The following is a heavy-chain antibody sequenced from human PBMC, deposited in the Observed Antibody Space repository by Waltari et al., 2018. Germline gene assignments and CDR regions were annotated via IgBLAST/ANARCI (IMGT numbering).Heavy chain of an antibody. CDR1: GDSMRASYG. CDR3: ARDRGRGLYLDS. D-gene: IGHD2-15*01. V-gene: IGHV4-4*02. CDR2: VRRSGGT. J-gene: IGHJ4*02. Sequence: QLRLQESGPGLVKPSGTLSLTCGVSGDSMRASYGWNWVRQPPGKGLEWIGQVRRSGGTNYSPSFASRVAVSVDSSKNEFSLRLTFATAADTAVYYCARDRGRGLYLDSWGPGTLVTV.